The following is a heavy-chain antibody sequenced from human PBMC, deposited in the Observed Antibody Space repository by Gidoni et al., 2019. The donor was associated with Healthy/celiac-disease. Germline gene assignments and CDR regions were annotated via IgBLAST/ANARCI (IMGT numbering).Heavy chain of an antibody. CDR3: ARIEGLGDWYFDL. CDR1: GGSISSYY. CDR2: ISYSGST. Sequence: GPGLVKPSETLSLTCTVSGGSISSYYWSWIRQPPGKGLEWIGYISYSGSTNYNPSLKSRVTISVDTSKNQFSLKLSSVTAADTAVYYCARIEGLGDWYFDLWGRGTLVTVSS. J-gene: IGHJ2*01. V-gene: IGHV4-59*01.